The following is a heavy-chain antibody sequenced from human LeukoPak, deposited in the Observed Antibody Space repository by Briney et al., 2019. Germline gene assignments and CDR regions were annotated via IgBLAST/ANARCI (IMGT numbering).Heavy chain of an antibody. V-gene: IGHV4-59*08. J-gene: IGHJ3*02. CDR1: GDSIGSYF. D-gene: IGHD1-26*01. CDR2: NSGST. CDR3: ARGRGYGGNYLRSFDI. Sequence: SETLSLTNTLSGDSIGSYFWSWMREPPGKGLEGFGYNSGSTNYNPSLKSRVTILLDRSKNQFSLKLSSVTAADTAIYYCARGRGYGGNYLRSFDIWGQGTMVTVSS.